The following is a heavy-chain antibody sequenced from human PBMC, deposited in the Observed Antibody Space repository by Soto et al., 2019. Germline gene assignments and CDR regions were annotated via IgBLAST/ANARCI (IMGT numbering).Heavy chain of an antibody. V-gene: IGHV4-34*01. CDR1: GGSFSVYY. J-gene: IGHJ4*02. Sequence: SETLSLTCAVYGGSFSVYYWCWIRQPPGKGLEWIREINHSGSTIYTPSLKSRVTISVDTSKNQFSLKLSSVTAADTAVYYCARDLSSSNVYWGQGTLVTVSS. CDR2: INHSGST. D-gene: IGHD6-13*01. CDR3: ARDLSSSNVY.